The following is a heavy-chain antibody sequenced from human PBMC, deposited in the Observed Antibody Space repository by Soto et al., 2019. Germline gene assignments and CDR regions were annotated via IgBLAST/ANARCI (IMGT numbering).Heavy chain of an antibody. CDR3: ARVQGGSGFLPRDY. D-gene: IGHD3-10*01. CDR2: ISAYNGNT. CDR1: GYTFTSYG. J-gene: IGHJ4*02. Sequence: ASVKVSCKASGYTFTSYGISWVRQAPGQGLEWMGWISAYNGNTNYAQKLQGRVTMTTDTSTSTAYMEPRSLRSDDTAVYYCARVQGGSGFLPRDYWGQGTLVTVSS. V-gene: IGHV1-18*04.